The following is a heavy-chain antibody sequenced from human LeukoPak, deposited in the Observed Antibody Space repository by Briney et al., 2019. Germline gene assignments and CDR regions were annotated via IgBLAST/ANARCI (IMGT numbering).Heavy chain of an antibody. J-gene: IGHJ4*01. D-gene: IGHD5-18*01. CDR3: VISYGDQPYDC. CDR2: ISYSGTT. Sequence: PSETLSLTCTVSGGSISSDSHYWGWIRQPPGKGLDWIASISYSGTTYYNPSLKSRVSISSDTSKNQFSLTLTSVTAADTAVYYCVISYGDQPYDCWGQGTLVTVSS. CDR1: GGSISSDSHY. V-gene: IGHV4-39*01.